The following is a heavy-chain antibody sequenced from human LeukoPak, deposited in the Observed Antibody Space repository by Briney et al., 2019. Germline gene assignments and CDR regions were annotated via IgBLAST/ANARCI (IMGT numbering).Heavy chain of an antibody. D-gene: IGHD1-1*01. J-gene: IGHJ4*02. CDR1: GFPFSSYG. CDR2: ISYDGSSE. Sequence: TGGSLRLSCAASGFPFSSYGMHWGRQAPGKGLEWVAAISYDGSSEYYADSVKGRFTISRDNSKNTLYLQMSSLRAEDTAVYYCARRETGTTPGDYWGQGTLVTVSS. V-gene: IGHV3-30*03. CDR3: ARRETGTTPGDY.